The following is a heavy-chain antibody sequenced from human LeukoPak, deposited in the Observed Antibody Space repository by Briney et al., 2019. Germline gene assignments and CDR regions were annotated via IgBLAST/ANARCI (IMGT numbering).Heavy chain of an antibody. CDR2: IYYSGST. Sequence: SETLSLTCTVSGGSISSSSYYWGWIRQPPGTGLEWIGSIYYSGSTYYNPSLKSRVTISVDTSKNQFSLKLSSVTAADTAVYYCARSVRYYDFWGPCYFDYWGQGTLVTVSS. J-gene: IGHJ4*02. V-gene: IGHV4-39*01. CDR3: ARSVRYYDFWGPCYFDY. D-gene: IGHD3-3*01. CDR1: GGSISSSSYY.